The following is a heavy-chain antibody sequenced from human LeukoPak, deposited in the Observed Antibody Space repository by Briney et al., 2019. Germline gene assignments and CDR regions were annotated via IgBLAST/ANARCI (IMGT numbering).Heavy chain of an antibody. J-gene: IGHJ3*02. Sequence: GGSLRLSCAASGFTVSSNYMNWVRQAPGKGLEWISVIYSGGSTYYADSVKGRFTISRDNSKNTLYLQMNSLRAEDTAVYYCASSLSVVVVTHAFDIWGQGTMVTVSS. CDR1: GFTVSSNY. CDR2: IYSGGST. CDR3: ASSLSVVVVTHAFDI. V-gene: IGHV3-66*01. D-gene: IGHD3-22*01.